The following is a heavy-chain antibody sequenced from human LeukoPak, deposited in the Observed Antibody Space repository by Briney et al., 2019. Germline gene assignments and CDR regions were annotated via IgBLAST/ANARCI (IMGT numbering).Heavy chain of an antibody. CDR2: IIPIFGTA. V-gene: IGHV1-69*05. CDR3: ARVSGYLENWFDP. CDR1: GGTFSSYA. Sequence: ASVKVSCKASGGTFSSYAISWVRQAPGQGLEWMGGIIPIFGTANYAQKFQGRVTITTDESTSTAYMELSSLRSEGTAVYYCARVSGYLENWFDPWGQGTLVTVSS. J-gene: IGHJ5*02. D-gene: IGHD3-3*01.